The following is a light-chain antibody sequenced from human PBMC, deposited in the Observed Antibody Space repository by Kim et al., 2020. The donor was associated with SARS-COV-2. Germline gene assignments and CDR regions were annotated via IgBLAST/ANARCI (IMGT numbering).Light chain of an antibody. Sequence: AWYPGEGATLSCRASQGVGDFLAWYQQRPGQAPRLLIYDASKRATGIPARFSGSGSGTDFTLTISTLESEDFAIYYCQRSSWPITFGQGTRLEIK. CDR1: QGVGDF. CDR2: DAS. CDR3: QRSSWPIT. J-gene: IGKJ5*01. V-gene: IGKV3D-11*01.